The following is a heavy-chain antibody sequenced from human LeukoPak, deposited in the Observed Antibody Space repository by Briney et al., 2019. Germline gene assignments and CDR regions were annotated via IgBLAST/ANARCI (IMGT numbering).Heavy chain of an antibody. CDR2: VFYSGKT. CDR1: GGSISISSYY. CDR3: ARFNVDTAMVSSYFDY. D-gene: IGHD5-18*01. J-gene: IGHJ4*02. V-gene: IGHV4-61*01. Sequence: SETLSLTCTVSGGSISISSYYWSWIRQSPGKGLEWIGYVFYSGKTDYSPSLRSRVSMSVDTSKNQFSLKVTSVTAADTAVYYCARFNVDTAMVSSYFDYWGQGTLVTVSS.